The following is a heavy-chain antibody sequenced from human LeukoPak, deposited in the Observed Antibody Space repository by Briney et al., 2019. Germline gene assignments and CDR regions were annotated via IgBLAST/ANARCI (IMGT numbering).Heavy chain of an antibody. CDR1: GFTFSNSA. CDR2: LSGSGITT. Sequence: GGSLRLSCAASGFTFSNSAMSWVRQAPGKGLEWVSTLSGSGITTYYADSVKGRFTISRDNSKNTLYLQMNSLRAEDTAVYYCAKGFYSSGWSYFDYWGHGTLVTVSS. D-gene: IGHD6-19*01. J-gene: IGHJ4*01. V-gene: IGHV3-23*01. CDR3: AKGFYSSGWSYFDY.